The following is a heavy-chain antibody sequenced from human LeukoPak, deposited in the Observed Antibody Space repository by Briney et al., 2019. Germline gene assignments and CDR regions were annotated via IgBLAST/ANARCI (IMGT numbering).Heavy chain of an antibody. D-gene: IGHD6-13*01. V-gene: IGHV1-69*13. Sequence: SVKVSCKASGGTFSSYAISWVRQAPGQGLEWMGGIIPIFGTANYAQKFQGRVTITADESTSTAYMELSSLRSEDTAVYYCARTHLAAAGTSYYYYYMDVWGKGTTVTISS. CDR2: IIPIFGTA. CDR3: ARTHLAAAGTSYYYYYMDV. J-gene: IGHJ6*03. CDR1: GGTFSSYA.